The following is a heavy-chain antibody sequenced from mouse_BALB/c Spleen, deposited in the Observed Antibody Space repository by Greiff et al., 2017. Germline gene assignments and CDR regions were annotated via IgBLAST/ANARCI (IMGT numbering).Heavy chain of an antibody. V-gene: IGHV5-6-5*01. Sequence: EVKVVESGGDLVKPGGSLKLSCAASGFTFSNYAMSWVRQTPEKRLEWVASISSGGSTYYPDSVKGRFTISRDNARNTLYLQMSSLRSEDTAMYSCARYDGYYDYWGQGTTLTVSS. CDR2: ISSGGST. CDR1: GFTFSNYA. J-gene: IGHJ2*01. D-gene: IGHD2-3*01. CDR3: ARYDGYYDY.